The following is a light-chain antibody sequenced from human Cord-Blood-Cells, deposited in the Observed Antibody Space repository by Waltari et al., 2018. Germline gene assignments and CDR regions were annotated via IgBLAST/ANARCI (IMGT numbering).Light chain of an antibody. CDR3: QQYNNWPLT. J-gene: IGKJ4*01. Sequence: EIVMTQSPATLSVSPGERATSSCRASQSVSSNFTWYQQKPGQAPRLLIYGASTRATGIPARFSGSGSGTEFTLTISSLQSEDFAVYYCQQYNNWPLTFGGGTKVEIK. CDR2: GAS. V-gene: IGKV3-15*01. CDR1: QSVSSN.